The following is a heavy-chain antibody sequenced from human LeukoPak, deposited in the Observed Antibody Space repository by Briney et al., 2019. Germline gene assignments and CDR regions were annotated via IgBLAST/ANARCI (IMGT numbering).Heavy chain of an antibody. CDR1: GYTFTGYY. CDR3: ATYGASEVTGYPYFDY. CDR2: INPHSGGT. Sequence: ASLKVSCKASGYTFTGYYMHWVRQAPGQGLEWMGWINPHSGGTNYAQKFQGWVTMTRDTSISTAYMELSRLRSDDTAVYYCATYGASEVTGYPYFDYWGQGTLVTVSS. D-gene: IGHD3-9*01. J-gene: IGHJ4*02. V-gene: IGHV1-2*04.